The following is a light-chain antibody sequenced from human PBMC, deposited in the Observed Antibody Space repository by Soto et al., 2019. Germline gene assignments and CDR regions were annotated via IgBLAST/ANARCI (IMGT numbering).Light chain of an antibody. CDR2: AAS. CDR3: QQLESYPST. J-gene: IGKJ4*01. CDR1: QSISSY. Sequence: DIQMTQSPSSLSASVGDRFTITCGASQSISSYLNWYQQKPGKAPKLLIYAASSLQSGVPSRFSGSGSGTDFTLTISSLQPEDFATYYCQQLESYPSTFGGGTKVDIK. V-gene: IGKV1-39*01.